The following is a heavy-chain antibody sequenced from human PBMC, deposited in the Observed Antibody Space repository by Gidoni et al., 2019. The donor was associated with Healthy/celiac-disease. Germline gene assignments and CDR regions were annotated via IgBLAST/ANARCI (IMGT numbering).Heavy chain of an antibody. J-gene: IGHJ5*02. D-gene: IGHD3-16*01. CDR1: GGSISSYY. CDR3: ARAPTTRWGIDWFDP. V-gene: IGHV4-59*01. CDR2: IYYSGST. Sequence: QVQLQESGPGLVKPSETLSLTCTVSGGSISSYYWSWIRQPPGKGLEWIGYIYYSGSTNYNPSLKSRVTISVDTSKNQFSLKLSSVTAADTAVYYCARAPTTRWGIDWFDPWGQGTLVTVSS.